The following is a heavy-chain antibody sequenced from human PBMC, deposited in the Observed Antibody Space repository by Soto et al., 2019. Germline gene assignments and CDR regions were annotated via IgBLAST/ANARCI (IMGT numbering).Heavy chain of an antibody. J-gene: IGHJ4*02. CDR1: GFSISDSW. Sequence: EVQLVESGGGLVKPGGSLRVSCAASGFSISDSWMSWVRQAPGKGLEWVARIKSKTDGGTTDYAAPVTGRFTISRDDSKNTLSLQMNSLKTEDTALNHCTTYDYIRGNYRVRWAYWGLGTMVTVSS. CDR2: IKSKTDGGTT. D-gene: IGHD3-16*02. V-gene: IGHV3-15*01. CDR3: TTYDYIRGNYRVRWAY.